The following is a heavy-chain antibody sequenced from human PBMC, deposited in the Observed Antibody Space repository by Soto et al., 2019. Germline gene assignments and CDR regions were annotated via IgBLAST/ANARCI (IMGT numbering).Heavy chain of an antibody. CDR3: ARARAHNYYYYGMDV. CDR1: GGSFSGYY. V-gene: IGHV4-34*01. J-gene: IGHJ6*02. CDR2: INHSGST. Sequence: QVPLQQGGAGLLKPSETLSLTCAVYGGSFSGYYWSWIRQPPGKGLEWIGEINHSGSTNYNPSLKSRVTISVDTSKNQFSLKLSSVTAADTAVYYCARARAHNYYYYGMDVWGQGTTVTVSS.